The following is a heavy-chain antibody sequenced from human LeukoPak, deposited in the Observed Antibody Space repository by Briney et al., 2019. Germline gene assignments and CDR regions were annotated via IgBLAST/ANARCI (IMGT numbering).Heavy chain of an antibody. CDR1: GGTFSSYA. V-gene: IGHV1-69*05. CDR3: ASSPYYDILTAVKTYYYYYMDV. D-gene: IGHD3-9*01. CDR2: IIPIFGTA. J-gene: IGHJ6*03. Sequence: SVKVSCKASGGTFSSYAISWVRQAPGQGLEWMGGIIPIFGTANYAQKFQGRVTITTDESTSTAYMELSSLRSEDTAVYYCASSPYYDILTAVKTYYYYYMDVWGKGTTVTVSS.